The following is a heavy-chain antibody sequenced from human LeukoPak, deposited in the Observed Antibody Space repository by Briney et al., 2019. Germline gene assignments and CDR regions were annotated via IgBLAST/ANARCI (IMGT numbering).Heavy chain of an antibody. V-gene: IGHV3-23*01. D-gene: IGHD1-26*01. CDR2: ISGSGGST. CDR3: AKDGASGSYSTPFDY. J-gene: IGHJ4*02. CDR1: GFTFSSYA. Sequence: GGSLRLSCAASGFTFSSYAMSWVRQAPGKDLAWVSGISGSGGSTSYADSVKGRFTISRDNSKNTLYLQMNSLRAEDTAVYYCAKDGASGSYSTPFDYWGQGTLVTVSS.